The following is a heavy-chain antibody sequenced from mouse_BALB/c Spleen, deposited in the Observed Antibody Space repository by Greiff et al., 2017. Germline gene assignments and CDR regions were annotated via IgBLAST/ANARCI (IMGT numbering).Heavy chain of an antibody. Sequence: QVQLQQSGAELVRPGTSVKVSCKASGYAFTNYLIEWEKQRPGQGLEWIGVINPGSGGTNYNEKFKGKATLTADKSSSTAYMQLSSLTSDDSAVYFCARGDYDGYYFDYWGQGTTLTVSS. D-gene: IGHD2-4*01. V-gene: IGHV1-54*01. CDR3: ARGDYDGYYFDY. CDR1: GYAFTNYL. CDR2: INPGSGGT. J-gene: IGHJ2*01.